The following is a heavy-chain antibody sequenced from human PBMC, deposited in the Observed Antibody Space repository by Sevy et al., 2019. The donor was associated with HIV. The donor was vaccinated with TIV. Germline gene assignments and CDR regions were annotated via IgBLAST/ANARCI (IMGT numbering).Heavy chain of an antibody. CDR1: GFTFSNAW. J-gene: IGHJ6*03. CDR2: IKSKTHGGTT. V-gene: IGHV3-15*01. CDR3: TTDLSWYCSGSGTNRLHRPGRYYMDV. Sequence: GGSLRLSCAASGFTFSNAWMSWVRQAPGKGLEWVGRIKSKTHGGTTDYAAPVKGRFTISRDDSKNTPYLQMNSLKTEDPAVYYCTTDLSWYCSGSGTNRLHRPGRYYMDVWGKGTTVTVSS. D-gene: IGHD3-10*01.